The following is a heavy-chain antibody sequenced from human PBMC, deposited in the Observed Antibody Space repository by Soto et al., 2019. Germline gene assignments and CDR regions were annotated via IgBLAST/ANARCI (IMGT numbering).Heavy chain of an antibody. Sequence: SETLSLTCTVSGGSISSYYWSWIRQPPGKGLEWIGYIYYSGSTNYNPSLKSRVTISVDTSKNQFSLKLSSVTAADTAVYYCARRPDDSSGYHNWFDPWGQGTLVTVSS. D-gene: IGHD3-22*01. V-gene: IGHV4-59*01. CDR2: IYYSGST. J-gene: IGHJ5*02. CDR3: ARRPDDSSGYHNWFDP. CDR1: GGSISSYY.